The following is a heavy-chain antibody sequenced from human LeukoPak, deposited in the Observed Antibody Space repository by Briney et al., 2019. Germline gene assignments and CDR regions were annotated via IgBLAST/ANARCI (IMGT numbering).Heavy chain of an antibody. CDR1: GFTVSSNY. Sequence: GGSLRLSCAASGFTVSSNYMSWVRQAPGKGLEWVAVMWYDGSNKYYADSVKGRFTISRDNSKNTLYLQMNSLRAEDTAVYYCARAQVGSGWYNGDYWGQGTLVTVSS. V-gene: IGHV3-33*08. CDR2: MWYDGSNK. J-gene: IGHJ4*02. D-gene: IGHD6-19*01. CDR3: ARAQVGSGWYNGDY.